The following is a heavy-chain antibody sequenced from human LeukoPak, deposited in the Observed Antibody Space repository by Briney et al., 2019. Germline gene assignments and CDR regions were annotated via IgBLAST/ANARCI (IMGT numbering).Heavy chain of an antibody. Sequence: GRSLRLSCAASGFTFRNYAMHWVRQAPGKGLEWVAVISYDGRNKYYADSVKGRFTISRDNSKNTLYLQMNSLRAEDTAVYFCAREDYGQYHFDYWGQGTLVTVSS. CDR3: AREDYGQYHFDY. D-gene: IGHD2-2*01. V-gene: IGHV3-30*04. J-gene: IGHJ4*02. CDR1: GFTFRNYA. CDR2: ISYDGRNK.